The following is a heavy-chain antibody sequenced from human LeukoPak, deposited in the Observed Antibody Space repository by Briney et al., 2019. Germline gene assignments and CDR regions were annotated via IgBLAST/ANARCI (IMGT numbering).Heavy chain of an antibody. CDR1: GLTFSSYA. D-gene: IGHD3-10*01. CDR2: ITDNGRKT. CDR3: AKITVATTPNY. V-gene: IGHV3-23*01. J-gene: IGHJ4*02. Sequence: GGSLRLSCAASGLTFSSYAMNWVRQASGKGLEWVSGITDNGRKTYYADSVKGRFSISRDNSKNTLYLQMSDLRAEDTAVYYCAKITVATTPNYWGQGTLVTVSS.